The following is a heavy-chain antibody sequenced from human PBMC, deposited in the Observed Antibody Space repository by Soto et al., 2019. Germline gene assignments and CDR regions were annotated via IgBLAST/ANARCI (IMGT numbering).Heavy chain of an antibody. Sequence: ASVKVSCKASGYTFTSYGIHWVRQAPGQRLEWMGWINAANGDTKYSPKFQGRVTITRDTSASTAYMELSSLRSEDTAVYYCVRRHVSATGIDWFDPWGQGTRVTVSS. CDR3: VRRHVSATGIDWFDP. CDR1: GYTFTSYG. J-gene: IGHJ5*02. CDR2: INAANGDT. V-gene: IGHV1-3*01. D-gene: IGHD6-13*01.